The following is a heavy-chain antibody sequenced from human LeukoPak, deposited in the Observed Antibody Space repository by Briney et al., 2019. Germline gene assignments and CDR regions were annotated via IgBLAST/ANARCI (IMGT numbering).Heavy chain of an antibody. V-gene: IGHV3-48*04. CDR1: GFTFSSYS. CDR3: AELGITMIGGV. D-gene: IGHD3-10*02. CDR2: ISSSGSTI. J-gene: IGHJ6*04. Sequence: GGSLRLSCAASGFTFSSYSMNWVRQAPGKGLEWVSYISSSGSTIYSADSVKGRFTISRDNAKNSLYLQMNRLRAEDTAVYYCAELGITMIGGVWGKGTTVTISS.